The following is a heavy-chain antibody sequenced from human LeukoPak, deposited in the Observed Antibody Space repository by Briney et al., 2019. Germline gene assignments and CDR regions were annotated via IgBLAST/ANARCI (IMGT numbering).Heavy chain of an antibody. CDR1: EFTFSSYA. D-gene: IGHD2-8*01. CDR3: ARNSAPGKYSDNGADEIFHWFDP. Sequence: PGGSLRLSCAASEFTFSSYAMHWVRQAPGKGLEWVAVISYDGSNKYYADSVEGRFTISRDNSKNTLYLQMNSLTTEDTAMYYCARNSAPGKYSDNGADEIFHWFDPWGQGTLVTVSS. CDR2: ISYDGSNK. V-gene: IGHV3-30*04. J-gene: IGHJ5*01.